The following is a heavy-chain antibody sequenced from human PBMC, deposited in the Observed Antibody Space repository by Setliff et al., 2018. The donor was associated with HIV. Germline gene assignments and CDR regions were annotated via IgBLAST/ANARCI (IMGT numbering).Heavy chain of an antibody. D-gene: IGHD3-10*01. CDR1: GLTFSNYW. J-gene: IGHJ4*02. V-gene: IGHV3-74*01. CDR2: IDSDGSDT. Sequence: GGSLRLSCAASGLTFSNYWMHWVRQAPGKGLEWVSRIDSDGSDTNYADSVRGRFTISRDNAKNSLYLQMNSLRAEDTALYYCARFRGITMVRGVIGGRGYYFDYWGQGTLVTVSS. CDR3: ARFRGITMVRGVIGGRGYYFDY.